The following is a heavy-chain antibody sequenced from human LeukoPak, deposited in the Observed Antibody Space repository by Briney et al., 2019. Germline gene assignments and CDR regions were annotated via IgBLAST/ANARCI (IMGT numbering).Heavy chain of an antibody. D-gene: IGHD6-19*01. CDR2: IGGGGSST. V-gene: IGHV3-23*01. Sequence: GGSLRLSCGASGFTFNFYALGWVRPAPGKGLEGVSAIGGGGSSTYYADSVKGQFTISRGNSKNMRYLQMSGLRAEDTALYYFARITSGWVSLLDYWGQGTLVTVSS. CDR1: GFTFNFYA. J-gene: IGHJ4*02. CDR3: ARITSGWVSLLDY.